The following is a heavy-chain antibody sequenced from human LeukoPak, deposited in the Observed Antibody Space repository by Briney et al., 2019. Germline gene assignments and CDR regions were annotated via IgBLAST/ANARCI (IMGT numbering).Heavy chain of an antibody. J-gene: IGHJ5*02. V-gene: IGHV4-39*01. CDR1: GGSISVTNHY. Sequence: SETLSLTCTVSGGSISVTNHYWGWIRQPPGKGLEWIGSIFYTGDTYYNPSLKSRITMSVDTSKNHFSLNLNSVTASDTAVYYCARQLRAMTTVSSQGDLGSWGQGTLVTVSS. CDR2: IFYTGDT. D-gene: IGHD4-17*01. CDR3: ARQLRAMTTVSSQGDLGS.